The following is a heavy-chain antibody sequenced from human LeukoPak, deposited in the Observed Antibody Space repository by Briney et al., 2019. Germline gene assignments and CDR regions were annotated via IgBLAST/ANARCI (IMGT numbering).Heavy chain of an antibody. V-gene: IGHV6-1*01. CDR3: ARDHDYGDYGTYEDY. CDR2: TYYRSKWNH. D-gene: IGHD4-17*01. Sequence: SQTLSLTCAISGDSVSRNSVAWNWIRQSPSKGLEWLGRTYYRSKWNHDYEVFVKSRITINPDTSKNQFSLQMNFVTPDNAAVYYCARDHDYGDYGTYEDYWGQGTLVTVSS. J-gene: IGHJ4*02. CDR1: GDSVSRNSVA.